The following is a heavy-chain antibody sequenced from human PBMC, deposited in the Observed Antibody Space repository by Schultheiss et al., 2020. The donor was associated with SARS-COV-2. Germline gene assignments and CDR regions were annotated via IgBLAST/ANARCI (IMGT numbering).Heavy chain of an antibody. D-gene: IGHD6-13*01. CDR2: IKSKTDGGTT. CDR1: GFTFSNAW. J-gene: IGHJ3*02. V-gene: IGHV3-15*01. Sequence: GGSLRLSCAASGFTFSNAWMSWVRQAPGKGLEWVGRIKSKTDGGTTDYAAPVKGRFTISRDDSKNTLYLQMNSLKTEDTAVYYCARARYSSSWGDAFDIWGQGTMVTVSS. CDR3: ARARYSSSWGDAFDI.